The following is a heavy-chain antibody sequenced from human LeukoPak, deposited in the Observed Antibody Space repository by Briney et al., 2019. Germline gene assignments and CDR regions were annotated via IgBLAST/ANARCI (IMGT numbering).Heavy chain of an antibody. Sequence: PGRPLRLSCTASGFTFSSHGIHWVRQATGKGLEGVAVISYDGNNKYNVDSVKGRFTISRDNSKNTLYLQMNSLRAEDTVVYYCVKLGITGTTSDDYYYYGMDVWCQGTTVIVSS. D-gene: IGHD1-7*01. CDR2: ISYDGNNK. CDR3: VKLGITGTTSDDYYYYGMDV. J-gene: IGHJ6*02. CDR1: GFTFSSHG. V-gene: IGHV3-30*18.